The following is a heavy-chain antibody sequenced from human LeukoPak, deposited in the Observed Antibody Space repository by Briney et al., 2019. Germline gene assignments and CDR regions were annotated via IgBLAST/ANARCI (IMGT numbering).Heavy chain of an antibody. CDR3: ARAGRGELLLFDY. V-gene: IGHV3-30*03. CDR1: GFTFSNYV. Sequence: GGSLRLSCAASGFTFSNYVIHWVRQAPGKGLEWVAVISYDGTNKYYADSVKGRFTISRANSKNTLYLQMNSLRAEDTAVYYCARAGRGELLLFDYWGQGTLVTVSS. J-gene: IGHJ4*02. D-gene: IGHD1-26*01. CDR2: ISYDGTNK.